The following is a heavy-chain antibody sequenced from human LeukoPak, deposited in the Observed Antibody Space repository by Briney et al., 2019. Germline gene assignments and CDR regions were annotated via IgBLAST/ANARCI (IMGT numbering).Heavy chain of an antibody. V-gene: IGHV4-30-2*01. CDR2: IYHSGST. CDR1: GGSISSGGYS. Sequence: SETLSLTCTVSGGSISSGGYSWSWIRQPPGKGLEWIGYIYHSGSTYYNPSLKSRVTISVDRSKNQFSLKLSSVTAADTAVYYCASSWSAQLGFRYWSQGTLVTVSS. CDR3: ASSWSAQLGFRY. D-gene: IGHD5-18*01. J-gene: IGHJ4*02.